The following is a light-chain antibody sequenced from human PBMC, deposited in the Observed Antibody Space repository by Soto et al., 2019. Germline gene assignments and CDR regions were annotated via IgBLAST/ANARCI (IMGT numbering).Light chain of an antibody. CDR3: QQYNNFPAT. J-gene: IGKJ1*01. V-gene: IGKV3-15*01. CDR2: GAS. CDR1: QSVSSN. Sequence: EIVMTQSPATLSVSPGERATLSCRASQSVSSNLAWYQQKPGQAPRLLIYGASTRATGIPARFSGSGSGTEFTLTISSLQSEDFAVYYCQQYNNFPATFGQGTKWIS.